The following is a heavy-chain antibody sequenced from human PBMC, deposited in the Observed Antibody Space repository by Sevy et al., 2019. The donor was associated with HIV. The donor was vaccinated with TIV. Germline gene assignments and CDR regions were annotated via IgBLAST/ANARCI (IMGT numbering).Heavy chain of an antibody. CDR3: ARDYIAVAGSLDY. CDR1: GGSISSSSYY. J-gene: IGHJ4*02. Sequence: SETLSLTCTVSGGSISSSSYYWGWIRQPPGKGLEWIGSIYYSGSTCYNPSLKSRVTISVDTSKNQFSLKQSSVTAADTAVYYCARDYIAVAGSLDYWGQGTLVTVSS. D-gene: IGHD6-19*01. V-gene: IGHV4-39*02. CDR2: IYYSGST.